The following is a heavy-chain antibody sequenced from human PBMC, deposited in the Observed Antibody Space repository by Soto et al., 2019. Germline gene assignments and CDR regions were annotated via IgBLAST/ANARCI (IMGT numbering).Heavy chain of an antibody. CDR2: ISSSGSTI. Sequence: GGSLRLSCAASGFTFSSYEMNWVRQAPGKGLEWVSYISSSGSTIYYADSVKGRFTISRDNAKNSLYLQMNSLRAEDTAVYYCARDYYDSSGSYWGQGTLVTVS. CDR1: GFTFSSYE. J-gene: IGHJ4*02. CDR3: ARDYYDSSGSY. V-gene: IGHV3-48*03. D-gene: IGHD3-22*01.